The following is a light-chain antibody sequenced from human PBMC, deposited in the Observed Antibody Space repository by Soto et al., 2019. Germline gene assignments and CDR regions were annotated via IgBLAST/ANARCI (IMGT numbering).Light chain of an antibody. V-gene: IGKV4-1*01. Sequence: DIVMTQSPDSLAVSLGERATINCKSSQSVLYSSNNKNYSAWYQQKPGQSPKLLIYWASTRESGVPDRFSGSGSGTDFTLTISSLQAEDVAVYYCQQYYSTPPTFGQGTKVEIK. J-gene: IGKJ1*01. CDR3: QQYYSTPPT. CDR2: WAS. CDR1: QSVLYSSNNKNY.